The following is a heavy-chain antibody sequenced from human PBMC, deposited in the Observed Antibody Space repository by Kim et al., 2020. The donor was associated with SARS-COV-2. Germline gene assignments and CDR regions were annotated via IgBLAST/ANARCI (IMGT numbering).Heavy chain of an antibody. D-gene: IGHD5-18*01. CDR3: ARSGDTAMTYYYNYGLDV. J-gene: IGHJ6*02. Sequence: SETLSLTCTVSGGSVNSAGFYWSWIRQHPGKGLEWIGYIYYSGNTYYNPSLKSRVTISVDTSKNQFSLKLSSVTAADTAVYYCARSGDTAMTYYYNYGLDVWGQGTTVTVSS. CDR2: IYYSGNT. V-gene: IGHV4-31*03. CDR1: GGSVNSAGFY.